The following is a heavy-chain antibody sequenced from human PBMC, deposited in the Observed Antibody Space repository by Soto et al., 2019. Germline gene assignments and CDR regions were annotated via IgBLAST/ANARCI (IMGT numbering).Heavy chain of an antibody. CDR1: GGSISSGGYY. D-gene: IGHD3-22*01. Sequence: SETLSLTCTVSGGSISSGGYYWSWIRHHPGKGLEWIGYIYYSGSTYYNPSLKSRVTISVDTSKNQFSLKLSSVTAADTAVYYCRSSYYYDSSGYYFDYWGQGTLVTVSS. CDR2: IYYSGST. CDR3: RSSYYYDSSGYYFDY. V-gene: IGHV4-30-4*08. J-gene: IGHJ4*02.